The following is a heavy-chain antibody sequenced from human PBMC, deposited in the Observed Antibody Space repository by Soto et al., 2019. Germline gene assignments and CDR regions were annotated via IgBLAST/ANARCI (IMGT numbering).Heavy chain of an antibody. CDR3: ARSDDSNSYPLDL. J-gene: IGHJ5*02. V-gene: IGHV1-2*02. CDR2: MNPRSGGS. CDR1: GYTFTNYY. D-gene: IGHD4-4*01. Sequence: ASVKVSCKASGYTFTNYYMHWLRQAPGQGLEWMGWMNPRSGGSKYAQAFQDRVTMTRDASISTAYMEMTSLRHGDTAVYFCARSDDSNSYPLDLWGPGTLVTVSS.